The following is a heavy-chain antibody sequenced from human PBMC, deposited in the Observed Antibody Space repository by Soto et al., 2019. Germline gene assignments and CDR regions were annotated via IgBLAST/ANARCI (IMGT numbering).Heavy chain of an antibody. Sequence: SETLSLTCTVSGGSINTVNYYWSWIRQSPDKGLEWIGHIYNGGTTYNNPSLTSRVTISVDTSKNQFSLELSSVTATDTAVYYCASIYDSSGYYYGNNWFDPWGQGTLVTVSS. CDR1: GGSINTVNYY. J-gene: IGHJ5*02. D-gene: IGHD3-22*01. CDR3: ASIYDSSGYYYGNNWFDP. CDR2: IYNGGTT. V-gene: IGHV4-30-4*01.